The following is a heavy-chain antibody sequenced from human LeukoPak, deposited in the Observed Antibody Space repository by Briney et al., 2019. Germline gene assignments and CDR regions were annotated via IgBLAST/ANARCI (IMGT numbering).Heavy chain of an antibody. D-gene: IGHD6-13*01. CDR1: GGSFSGYY. J-gene: IGHJ4*02. CDR2: INHSGST. Sequence: SETLSLTCAVYGGSFSGYYWSWIRQPPGKGLEWIGEINHSGSTNYNPSLKSRVTISADTSKNQFSLKLSSVTAADTAVYYCARGGGIAAAGTYRRFDYWGQGTLVTVSS. V-gene: IGHV4-34*01. CDR3: ARGGGIAAAGTYRRFDY.